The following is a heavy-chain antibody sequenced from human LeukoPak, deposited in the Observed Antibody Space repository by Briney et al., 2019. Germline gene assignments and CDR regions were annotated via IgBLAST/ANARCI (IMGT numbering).Heavy chain of an antibody. CDR3: AGGGKHIVIGAFDI. CDR2: IYHSGST. V-gene: IGHV4-38-2*01. J-gene: IGHJ3*02. CDR1: GYSISSGYY. Sequence: PSETLSLTCAVSGYSISSGYYWGWIRQPPGKGLEWIGSIYHSGSTYYNPSLKSRVTISVDTSKNQFSLKLSSVTAADTAVYYCAGGGKHIVIGAFDIWGQGTMVTVSS. D-gene: IGHD2/OR15-2a*01.